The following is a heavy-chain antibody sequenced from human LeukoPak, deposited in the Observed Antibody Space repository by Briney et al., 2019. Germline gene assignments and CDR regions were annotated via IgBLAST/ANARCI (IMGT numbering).Heavy chain of an antibody. CDR1: GGSFGGYY. Sequence: SETLSLTCAVYGGSFGGYYWSWIRQPPGKGLEWIGEINHSGSTNYNPSLKSRVTISVDTSKNQFSLKLSSVTAADTAVYYCARKLKVVVPARWFDPWGQGTLVTVSS. CDR2: INHSGST. CDR3: ARKLKVVVPARWFDP. D-gene: IGHD2-2*01. V-gene: IGHV4-34*01. J-gene: IGHJ5*02.